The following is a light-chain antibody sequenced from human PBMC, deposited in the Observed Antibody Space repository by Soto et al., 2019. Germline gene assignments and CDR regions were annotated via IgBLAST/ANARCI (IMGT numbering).Light chain of an antibody. CDR1: QSISTY. V-gene: IGKV1-39*01. J-gene: IGKJ1*01. CDR3: QQSYRSPWT. CDR2: AAS. Sequence: DIRMTQSAPSLSASVGDRVTITCRASQSISTYVNWYQQKLGKAPKLLIHAASSLQSGVPSRFSGSGSGTDFTLTINSLQPEDFATYFCQQSYRSPWTFGQGTRWIS.